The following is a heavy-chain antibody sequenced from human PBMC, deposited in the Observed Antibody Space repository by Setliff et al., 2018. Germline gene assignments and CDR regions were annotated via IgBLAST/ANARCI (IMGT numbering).Heavy chain of an antibody. D-gene: IGHD3-10*01. CDR2: IYYTGTA. Sequence: PSETLSLTCTVSGASISSSRDYWGWIRQPPGKGLEWIGSIYYTGTAYYNPSLKSRVTISVDTSKNQFSLQVTSLAATDTALYFCARHEFVGGYYGSVTYRHFDYWGQGILVTVSS. J-gene: IGHJ4*02. V-gene: IGHV4-39*01. CDR1: GASISSSRDY. CDR3: ARHEFVGGYYGSVTYRHFDY.